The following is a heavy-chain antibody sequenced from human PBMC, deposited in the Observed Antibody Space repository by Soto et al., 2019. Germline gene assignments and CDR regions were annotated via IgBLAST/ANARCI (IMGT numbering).Heavy chain of an antibody. CDR1: GGTFSSYA. V-gene: IGHV1-69*13. J-gene: IGHJ6*02. CDR3: ARDLGVVSVDDYYYYYGMDV. Sequence: ASVKVSCKASGGTFSSYAISWVRQAPGQGLEWMGGIIPIFGTANYAQKFQGRVTITADESTSTAYMELSSLRSEDTAVYYCARDLGVVSVDDYYYYYGMDVWGQGTTVTVSS. CDR2: IIPIFGTA.